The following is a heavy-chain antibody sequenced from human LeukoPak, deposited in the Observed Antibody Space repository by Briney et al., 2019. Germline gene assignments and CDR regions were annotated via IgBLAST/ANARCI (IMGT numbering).Heavy chain of an antibody. Sequence: SETLSLTCTVSGGSISSSSYYWGWIRQPPGKGLEWIGSIYYSGSTYYNPSLKSRVTISVDTSKNQFSLKLSSVTAADAAVYYCARSPPDYYYYYGMDVWGQGTTVTVSS. J-gene: IGHJ6*02. V-gene: IGHV4-39*01. CDR1: GGSISSSSYY. CDR3: ARSPPDYYYYYGMDV. CDR2: IYYSGST.